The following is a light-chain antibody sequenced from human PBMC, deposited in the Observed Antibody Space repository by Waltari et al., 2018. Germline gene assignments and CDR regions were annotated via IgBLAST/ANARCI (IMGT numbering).Light chain of an antibody. Sequence: DIQMTQSPSTVSASVGDRVTITCRASQSISSWLAWYQQKPGKAPKLLIYDASSLESGVPSRFSGSGSGTEFTLTISSLQPDDFAAYYCQQSYSTPHTFGQGTKLEIK. CDR1: QSISSW. CDR3: QQSYSTPHT. J-gene: IGKJ2*01. V-gene: IGKV1-5*01. CDR2: DAS.